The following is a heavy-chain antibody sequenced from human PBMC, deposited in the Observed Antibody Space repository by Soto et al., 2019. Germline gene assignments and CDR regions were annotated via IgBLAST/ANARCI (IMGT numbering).Heavy chain of an antibody. CDR1: GYSFTIYW. CDR3: ARHQVVTATWQGGLNYYYYGMDV. J-gene: IGHJ6*02. V-gene: IGHV5-51*01. Sequence: GESLKISCKGSGYSFTIYWIGWVRQMPGKGLEWMGIIYPGDSDTRYSPSFQGQVTISADKSISTAYLQWSSLKASDIAMYYCARHQVVTATWQGGLNYYYYGMDVWGQGTTVTVSS. CDR2: IYPGDSDT. D-gene: IGHD2-21*02.